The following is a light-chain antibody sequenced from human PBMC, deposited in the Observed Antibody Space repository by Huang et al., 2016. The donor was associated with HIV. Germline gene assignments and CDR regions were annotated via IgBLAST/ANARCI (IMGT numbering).Light chain of an antibody. CDR3: QQRSDWPPWT. CDR2: DAS. J-gene: IGKJ1*01. V-gene: IGKV3-11*01. Sequence: EIVLTQSPATLSLSPGERATLSCRASQSVRNYLAWYQQKPGQAPRLLIYDASNRATGTPARVSGSGSGTDFTITISSLEPEDFAVYYCQQRSDWPPWTFGQGTKVEIK. CDR1: QSVRNY.